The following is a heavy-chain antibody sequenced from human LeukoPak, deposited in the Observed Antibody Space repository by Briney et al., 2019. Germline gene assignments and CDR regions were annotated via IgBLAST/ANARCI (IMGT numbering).Heavy chain of an antibody. CDR2: IYYSGST. V-gene: IGHV4-39*07. CDR3: AREPRDGYNRLDY. J-gene: IGHJ4*02. Sequence: ETSETLSLTCTVSGGSISSSSYYWGWIRQPPGKGLEWIGSIYYSGSTYYNPSLKSRVTMSVDTSNNQFSLKLSSVTAADTAVYYCAREPRDGYNRLDYWGQGTLVTVSS. D-gene: IGHD5-24*01. CDR1: GGSISSSSYY.